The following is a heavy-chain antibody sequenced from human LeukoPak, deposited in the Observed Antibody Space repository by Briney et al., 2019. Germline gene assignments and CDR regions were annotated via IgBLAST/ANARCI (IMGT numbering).Heavy chain of an antibody. J-gene: IGHJ5*02. CDR2: ISWNSGSI. CDR3: ARDIVVVPLVMGWFDP. Sequence: GGSLRLSCAASGFTFNRHWMHWVRQAPGKGLEWVSGISWNSGSIGYADSVKGRFTISRDNAKNSLYLQMNSLRAEDTAVYYCARDIVVVPLVMGWFDPWGQGTLVTVSS. D-gene: IGHD2-2*01. V-gene: IGHV3-9*01. CDR1: GFTFNRHW.